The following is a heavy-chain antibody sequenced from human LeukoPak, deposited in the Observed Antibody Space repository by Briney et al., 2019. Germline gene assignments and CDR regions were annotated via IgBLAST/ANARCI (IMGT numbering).Heavy chain of an antibody. Sequence: PGGSLRLSCAASGFTFSNAWMSWVRQAPGKGLEWVSAITGSGGATYYAASVKGRFTISRDNSKTRLYLQMDFRRAEDMAVYYCAKITSEGSWGEGTLVSVSS. CDR3: AKITSEGS. CDR1: GFTFSNAW. V-gene: IGHV3-23*01. J-gene: IGHJ5*02. CDR2: ITGSGGAT. D-gene: IGHD3-10*01.